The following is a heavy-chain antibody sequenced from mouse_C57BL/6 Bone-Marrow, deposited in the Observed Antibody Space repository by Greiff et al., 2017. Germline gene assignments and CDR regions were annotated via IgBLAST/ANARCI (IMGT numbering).Heavy chain of an antibody. D-gene: IGHD2-3*01. CDR3: ATYDGFYYYAMDY. Sequence: QVQLQQPGAELVKPGASVKMSCKASGYTFTSYWITWVKQRPGQGLEWIGAIYPGSGSTNYNEKFKSKATLTVDTSSSTAYMQLSILTSEDSAVYYCATYDGFYYYAMDYWGQGTSVTVAS. CDR2: IYPGSGST. V-gene: IGHV1-55*01. CDR1: GYTFTSYW. J-gene: IGHJ4*01.